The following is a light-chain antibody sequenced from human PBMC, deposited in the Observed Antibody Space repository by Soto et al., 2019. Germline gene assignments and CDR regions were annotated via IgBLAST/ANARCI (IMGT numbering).Light chain of an antibody. Sequence: IVLTQSPGTLSLSPGERATLSCGASQRIVSSLAWYQQKAGQAPRLLIYGDSTRAAGVPARFSGSGSGTDFTLTISGLETEDFAVYFCLHRNNWPPRFTFGPGTAV. CDR3: LHRNNWPPRFT. J-gene: IGKJ3*01. CDR2: GDS. V-gene: IGKV3-11*01. CDR1: QRIVSS.